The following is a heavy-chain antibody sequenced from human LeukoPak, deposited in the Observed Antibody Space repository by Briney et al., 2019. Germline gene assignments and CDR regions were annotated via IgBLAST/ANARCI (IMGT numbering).Heavy chain of an antibody. CDR1: GGSISSSSYY. CDR2: IYYSGST. CDR3: ARIVVGATSPNRFDY. D-gene: IGHD1-26*01. Sequence: PSETLSLTCTVSGGSISSSSYYWGWIRQPPGKGLEWIGSIYYSGSTYYNPSLKSRVTISVDTSKNQFSLKLSSVTAADTAVYYCARIVVGATSPNRFDYWGQGTLVTVSS. J-gene: IGHJ4*02. V-gene: IGHV4-39*07.